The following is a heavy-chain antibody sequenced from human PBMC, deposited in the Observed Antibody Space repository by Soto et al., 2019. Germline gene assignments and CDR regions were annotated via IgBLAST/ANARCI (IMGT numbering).Heavy chain of an antibody. V-gene: IGHV3-30-3*01. CDR3: ARDRLPSRGGRWLQTPRARIHGMDV. Sequence: HPGGSLRLSCAASGFTFSSYAMHWVRQAPGKGLEWVAVISYDGSNKYYADSVKGRFTISRDNSKNTLYLQMNSLRAEDTAVYYCARDRLPSRGGRWLQTPRARIHGMDVWGQGTTVTVSS. CDR2: ISYDGSNK. D-gene: IGHD3-16*01. J-gene: IGHJ6*02. CDR1: GFTFSSYA.